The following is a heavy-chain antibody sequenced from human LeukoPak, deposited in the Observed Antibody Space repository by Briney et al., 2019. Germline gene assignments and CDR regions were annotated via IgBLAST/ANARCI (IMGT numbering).Heavy chain of an antibody. CDR1: GFTFSSYG. CDR2: IWYDGSNK. D-gene: IGHD1-7*01. CDR3: ARETGTTNYYYYYGMDV. Sequence: QTGGSLRLSCAASGFTFSSYGMHWVRQAPGKGLEWVAVIWYDGSNKYYADSVKGRFTISRDNSKNTLYLQMNSLRAGDTAVYYCARETGTTNYYYYYGMDVWGQGTTVTVSS. V-gene: IGHV3-33*01. J-gene: IGHJ6*02.